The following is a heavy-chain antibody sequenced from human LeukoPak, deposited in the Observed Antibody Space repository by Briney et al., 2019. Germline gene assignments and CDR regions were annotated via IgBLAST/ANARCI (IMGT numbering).Heavy chain of an antibody. D-gene: IGHD3-9*01. V-gene: IGHV3-53*05. J-gene: IGHJ4*02. CDR3: AKDRGGYYDILTGYYLTYYFDY. CDR2: IYSGGST. CDR1: GFIVSSNY. Sequence: GGSLRLSCAASGFIVSSNYMSWVRQAPGKGLEWVSVIYSGGSTYYADSVKGRFTISRDNSKNTLYLQMNSLRAEDTAVYYCAKDRGGYYDILTGYYLTYYFDYWGQGTLVTVSS.